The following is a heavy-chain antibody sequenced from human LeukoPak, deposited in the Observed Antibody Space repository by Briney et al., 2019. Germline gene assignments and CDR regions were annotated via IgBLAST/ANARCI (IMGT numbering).Heavy chain of an antibody. Sequence: QPGGSLRLSCAASGFTFSSYAMSWVRQAPGKGLEWVSAISGSGGSTYYADSVKGRFTISRDNSKNTLYLLMNSLRAEDTAVYYCAKDRIAVAGKIIDYWGQGTLVTVSS. D-gene: IGHD6-19*01. V-gene: IGHV3-23*01. CDR3: AKDRIAVAGKIIDY. CDR1: GFTFSSYA. J-gene: IGHJ4*02. CDR2: ISGSGGST.